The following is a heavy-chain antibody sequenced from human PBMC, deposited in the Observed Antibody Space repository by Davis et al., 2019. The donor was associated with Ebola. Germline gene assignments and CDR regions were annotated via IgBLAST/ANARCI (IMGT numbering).Heavy chain of an antibody. CDR1: GGSISSYY. V-gene: IGHV4-59*01. CDR3: ARDGSPWSGYYNWFDP. D-gene: IGHD3-3*01. J-gene: IGHJ5*02. Sequence: PSETLSLTCTVSGGSISSYYWSWIRQPPGKGLEWIGYIYYSGSTNYNPSLKSRVTISVDTSKNQFSLKLSSVTAADTAVYYCARDGSPWSGYYNWFDPWGQGTLVTVSS. CDR2: IYYSGST.